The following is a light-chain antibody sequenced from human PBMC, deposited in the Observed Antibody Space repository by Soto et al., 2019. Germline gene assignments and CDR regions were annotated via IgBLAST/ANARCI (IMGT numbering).Light chain of an antibody. CDR3: GTWDDSLNGYV. V-gene: IGLV1-44*01. J-gene: IGLJ1*01. CDR2: TNN. CDR1: SSNIGSYT. Sequence: QSVLTQPPSVSGTPAQRVTISCSGSSSNIGSYTVNWYQQLPGTAPRLLIYTNNQRPSGVPDRFSGSKSGTSASLAISGLQSEDEDDYYCGTWDDSLNGYVFGTGTKLTVL.